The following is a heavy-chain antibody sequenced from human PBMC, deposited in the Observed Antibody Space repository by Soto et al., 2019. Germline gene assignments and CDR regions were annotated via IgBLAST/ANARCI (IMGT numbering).Heavy chain of an antibody. Sequence: SVKVSCKASGGTFSSYAISWVRQAPGQGLEWMGGIIPIFGTANYAQKFQGRVTITADKSTSTAYMELSSLRSEDTAVYYCARELFAGIAAAGTLGGNWFDPWGQGTLVTVSS. CDR2: IIPIFGTA. CDR3: ARELFAGIAAAGTLGGNWFDP. D-gene: IGHD6-13*01. V-gene: IGHV1-69*06. CDR1: GGTFSSYA. J-gene: IGHJ5*02.